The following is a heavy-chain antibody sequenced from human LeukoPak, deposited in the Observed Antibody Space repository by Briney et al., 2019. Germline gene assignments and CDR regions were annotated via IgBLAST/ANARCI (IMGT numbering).Heavy chain of an antibody. D-gene: IGHD3-3*01. J-gene: IGHJ4*02. CDR3: AREGGRSYYDFWRGYPFDF. CDR1: GGSISSGSYY. Sequence: SQTLSLTCTVSGGSISSGSYYWSWIRQPAGKGLEWIGRVFTSGSTNYNPSPKSRVTISVDTSKNQFSLKLSSVTAADTAVYFCAREGGRSYYDFWRGYPFDFWGQGTLVTVSS. V-gene: IGHV4-61*02. CDR2: VFTSGST.